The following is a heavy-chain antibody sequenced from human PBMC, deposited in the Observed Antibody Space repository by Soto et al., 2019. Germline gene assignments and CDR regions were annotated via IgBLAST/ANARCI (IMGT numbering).Heavy chain of an antibody. CDR3: ARGRVYDFWGGYYRGGMAY. D-gene: IGHD3-3*01. Sequence: QVQLQQWGAGLLKPSETLSLTCAVYGGSFSGYYWSWIRQPPGKGLEWIGEINHSGSTNYNPSLRCRVTRSVDTSSLQFAVQLSSVTGADTAVYYWARGRVYDFWGGYYRGGMAYGGQGTLVTVSS. V-gene: IGHV4-34*01. J-gene: IGHJ4*02. CDR2: INHSGST. CDR1: GGSFSGYY.